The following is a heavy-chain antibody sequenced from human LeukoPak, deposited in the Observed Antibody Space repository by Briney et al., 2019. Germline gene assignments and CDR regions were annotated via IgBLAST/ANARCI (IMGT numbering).Heavy chain of an antibody. Sequence: PSETLSLTCTVSGGSISSYYWSWIRQPPGKGLDWIGYIYYSGSTNYNPSLKSRVTISVDTSKNQFSLKLSSVTAADTAVYYCARGRTAMAQLLPFDYWGQGTLVTVSS. CDR3: ARGRTAMAQLLPFDY. J-gene: IGHJ4*02. V-gene: IGHV4-59*01. CDR2: IYYSGST. CDR1: GGSISSYY. D-gene: IGHD5-18*01.